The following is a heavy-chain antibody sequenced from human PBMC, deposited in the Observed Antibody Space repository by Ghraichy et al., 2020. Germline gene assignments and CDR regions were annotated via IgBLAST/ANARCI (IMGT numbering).Heavy chain of an antibody. V-gene: IGHV1-18*01. CDR2: ISAYNGNT. CDR3: AREFRPQLELHYYYYYYGMDV. Sequence: ASVKVSCKASGYTFTSYGISWVRQAPGQGLEWMGWISAYNGNTNYAQKLQGRVTMTTDTSTSTAYMELRSLRSDDTAVYYCAREFRPQLELHYYYYYYGMDVWGQGTTVTVSS. D-gene: IGHD1-7*01. CDR1: GYTFTSYG. J-gene: IGHJ6*02.